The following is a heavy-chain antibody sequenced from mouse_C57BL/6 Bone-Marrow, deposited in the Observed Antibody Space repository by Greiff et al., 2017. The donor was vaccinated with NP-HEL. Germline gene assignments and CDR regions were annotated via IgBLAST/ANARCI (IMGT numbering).Heavy chain of an antibody. CDR3: ARPLITTVVALDY. J-gene: IGHJ2*01. Sequence: QVQLKQSGPELVKPGASVKISCKASGYAFSSSWMNWVKQRPGQGLEWIGRIYPGDGDTNYNGKFKGKSTLTADKSSSTAYMQLSSLTSEDSAVYFCARPLITTVVALDYWGQGTTLTVSS. V-gene: IGHV1-82*01. D-gene: IGHD1-1*01. CDR1: GYAFSSSW. CDR2: IYPGDGDT.